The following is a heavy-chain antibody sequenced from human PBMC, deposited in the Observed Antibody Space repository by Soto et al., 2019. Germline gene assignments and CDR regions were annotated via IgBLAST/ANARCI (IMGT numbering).Heavy chain of an antibody. CDR2: ISGSGCST. V-gene: IGHV3-23*01. CDR1: VFTFSIFA. Sequence: GSLRLSCAASVFTFSIFAMSWVRQPPGKGLEWVSTISGSGCSTYYADAVKGRFTISRDNSMGTLYLQMKSLRVEDTAIYYCAKEVSLGSTVDLGYWGQGALVTVSS. CDR3: AKEVSLGSTVDLGY. D-gene: IGHD7-27*01. J-gene: IGHJ4*02.